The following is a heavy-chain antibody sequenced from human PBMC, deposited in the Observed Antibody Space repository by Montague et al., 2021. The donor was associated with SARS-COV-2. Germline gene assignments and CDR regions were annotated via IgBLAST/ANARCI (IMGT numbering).Heavy chain of an antibody. V-gene: IGHV4-34*01. Sequence: SETLSLTCAVHGGSFSTYSWNCIRQPPGKGLEWIGEIHHGGSTNYNPSLKSRVTISADTSKNQFSLELTSVAAADTAVYYCARLGDGVVPSPILGVGPYYSYYYMDVWGKGTTVTVSS. CDR1: GGSFSTYS. D-gene: IGHD3-10*01. CDR3: ARLGDGVVPSPILGVGPYYSYYYMDV. J-gene: IGHJ6*03. CDR2: IHHGGST.